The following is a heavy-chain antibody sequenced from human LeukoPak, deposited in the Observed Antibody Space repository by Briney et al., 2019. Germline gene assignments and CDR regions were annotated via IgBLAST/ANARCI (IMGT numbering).Heavy chain of an antibody. V-gene: IGHV1-2*02. CDR3: ASSSSSLDAFDI. CDR1: GYTFTGYY. CDR2: INPNSGGT. J-gene: IGHJ3*02. D-gene: IGHD6-6*01. Sequence: ASVKVSCKAPGYTFTGYYMHWVRQAPGQGLEWMGWINPNSGGTNYAQKFQGRVTMTRDTSISTAYMELSRLRSDDTAVYYCASSSSSLDAFDIWGQGTMVTVSS.